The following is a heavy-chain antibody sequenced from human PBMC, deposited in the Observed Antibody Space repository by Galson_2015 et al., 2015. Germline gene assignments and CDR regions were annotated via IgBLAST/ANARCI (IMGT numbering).Heavy chain of an antibody. D-gene: IGHD3-10*01. J-gene: IGHJ5*02. Sequence: QSGAEVKKPGESLKISCKGSGYSFPSYWIGWVRQMPGKGLEWMGIIYPGDSDTRYSPSFQGQVTISADKSISTAYLQWSSLKASDTAMYYCARHSLLLSGSNWFDPWGQGTLVTVSS. CDR1: GYSFPSYW. CDR3: ARHSLLLSGSNWFDP. V-gene: IGHV5-51*01. CDR2: IYPGDSDT.